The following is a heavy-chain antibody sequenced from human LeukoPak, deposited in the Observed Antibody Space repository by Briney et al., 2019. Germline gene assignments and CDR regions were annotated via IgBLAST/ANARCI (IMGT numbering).Heavy chain of an antibody. V-gene: IGHV5-51*01. J-gene: IGHJ4*02. CDR3: ASVYYYDSSGYPYYFDY. D-gene: IGHD3-22*01. Sequence: GESLKISCKGSGYSFTSYWIGWARQMPGKGLEWMGIIYPGDSDTRYSPSFQGQVTISADKSISTAYLQWSSLKASDTAMYYCASVYYYDSSGYPYYFDYWGQGTLVTVSS. CDR2: IYPGDSDT. CDR1: GYSFTSYW.